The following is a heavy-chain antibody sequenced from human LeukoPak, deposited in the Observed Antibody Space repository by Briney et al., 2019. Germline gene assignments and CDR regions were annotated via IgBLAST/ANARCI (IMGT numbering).Heavy chain of an antibody. V-gene: IGHV4-34*01. J-gene: IGHJ5*02. Sequence: SETLSLTCAVYGGSFSGYYWSWIRQPPGKGLEWIGEINHSGSTNYNPSLKSRVTISVDTSKNQFSLKLSSVTAADTAVYYCARELVRGVIDPAHWFDPWGQGTLVTVSS. D-gene: IGHD3-10*01. CDR2: INHSGST. CDR1: GGSFSGYY. CDR3: ARELVRGVIDPAHWFDP.